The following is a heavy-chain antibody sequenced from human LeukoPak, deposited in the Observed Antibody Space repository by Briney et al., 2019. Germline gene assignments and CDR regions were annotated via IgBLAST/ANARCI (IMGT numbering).Heavy chain of an antibody. CDR2: ISYDGSNK. CDR1: GFTFSSYA. D-gene: IGHD2-15*01. J-gene: IGHJ4*02. Sequence: GGSLRLSCAASGFTFSSYAMHWVRQAPGKGLEWVAVISYDGSNKYYADSVKGRFTISRDNSKNTLYLQMNSLRAEDTAVYYCAREGLHRNFDYWGQGILVTVSS. CDR3: AREGLHRNFDY. V-gene: IGHV3-30-3*01.